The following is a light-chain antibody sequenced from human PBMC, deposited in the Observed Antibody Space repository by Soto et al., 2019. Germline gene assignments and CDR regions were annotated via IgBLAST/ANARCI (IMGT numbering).Light chain of an antibody. CDR1: QGVGNY. J-gene: IGKJ3*01. V-gene: IGKV1-8*01. CDR2: AAS. Sequence: AIRMTQSPSSFSASTGDRVTITCRATQGVGNYLAWYQQKPGKAPKLLIYAASTLQSGVPSRFSGSGSGTDSTLTISYLQSEDFATYYCQQYTSYPLTFGPGTRVDL. CDR3: QQYTSYPLT.